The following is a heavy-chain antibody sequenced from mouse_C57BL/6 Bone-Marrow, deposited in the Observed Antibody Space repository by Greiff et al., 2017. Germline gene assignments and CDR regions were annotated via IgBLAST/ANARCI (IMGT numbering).Heavy chain of an antibody. CDR2: IYPGSGST. J-gene: IGHJ1*03. CDR1: GYTFTSYW. V-gene: IGHV1-55*01. Sequence: VQLQQSGAELVKPGASVKMSCKASGYTFTSYWITWVKQRPGQGLEWIGYIYPGSGSTNYNEKFKSKATLTVDTSSSTAYMQLSSLTSEDSAVYYCARPYYSNYWYFDVWGTGTTVTVSS. D-gene: IGHD2-5*01. CDR3: ARPYYSNYWYFDV.